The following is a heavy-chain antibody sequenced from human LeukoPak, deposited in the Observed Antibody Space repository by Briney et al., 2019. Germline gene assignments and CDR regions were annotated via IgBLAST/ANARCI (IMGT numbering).Heavy chain of an antibody. Sequence: GTSLRLSCAASGFSFSAYGMHWVRQAPGKGLEWVAAAQGDGRLQYYADSVKGRFTISKDISKSTLYVQMNSLRAEDTAVYYCATGGGFYYGHWGQGTLVTVSS. CDR1: GFSFSAYG. V-gene: IGHV3-33*01. CDR3: ATGGGFYYGH. D-gene: IGHD3-22*01. CDR2: AQGDGRLQ. J-gene: IGHJ4*02.